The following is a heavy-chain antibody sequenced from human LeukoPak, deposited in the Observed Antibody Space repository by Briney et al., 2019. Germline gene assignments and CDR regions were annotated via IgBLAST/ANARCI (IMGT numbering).Heavy chain of an antibody. Sequence: AASVKVSCKASGYSFVFFGVSWVRQAPGQGLEWVGWIDSHNGDRNYAEKFQDRVTMTTDTSTTTSYMELRSLRSDDTAVYYCAFGIEVVPAATYYYYYYMDVWGKGTTVTVSS. J-gene: IGHJ6*03. V-gene: IGHV1-18*01. CDR3: AFGIEVVPAATYYYYYYMDV. CDR1: GYSFVFFG. D-gene: IGHD2-2*01. CDR2: IDSHNGDR.